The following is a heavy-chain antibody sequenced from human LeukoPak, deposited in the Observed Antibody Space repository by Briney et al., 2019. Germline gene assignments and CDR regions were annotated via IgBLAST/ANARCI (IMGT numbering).Heavy chain of an antibody. Sequence: SQTLSLPCAISGDSVSSNSVVWNWIRQSPSRGLEWLGRTYYRSKWYNDYAVSVKSRITINPDTSKNQFSLQLNSVTPEDTAVYYCARNQRNLPFDYWGQGTLVTVSS. CDR1: GDSVSSNSVV. CDR3: ARNQRNLPFDY. V-gene: IGHV6-1*01. CDR2: TYYRSKWYN. J-gene: IGHJ4*02.